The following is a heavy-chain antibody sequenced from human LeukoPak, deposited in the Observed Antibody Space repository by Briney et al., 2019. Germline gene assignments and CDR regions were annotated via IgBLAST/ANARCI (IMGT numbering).Heavy chain of an antibody. V-gene: IGHV3-9*01. D-gene: IGHD6-13*01. CDR1: GFTFDDYA. J-gene: IGHJ4*02. CDR3: AKAGPGYSSSWSTPSFDY. Sequence: GRSLRLSCAASGFTFDDYAMHWVRQAPGKGLEWVSGISWNSGSIGYADSVKGRFTISRDNAKNSLYLQMNSLRAEDTALYYCAKAGPGYSSSWSTPSFDYWGQGTLVTVSS. CDR2: ISWNSGSI.